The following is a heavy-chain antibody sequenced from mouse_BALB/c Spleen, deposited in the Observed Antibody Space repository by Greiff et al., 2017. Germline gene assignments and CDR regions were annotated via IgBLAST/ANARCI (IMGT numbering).Heavy chain of an antibody. Sequence: VKLVESGPGLVAPSQSLSITCTVSGFSLTGYGVNWVRQPPGKGLEWLGMIWGDGSTDYNSALKSRLSISKDNSKSQVFLKMNSLQTDDTARYYWASHYGYDGAWFAYWGQGTLVTVSA. CDR2: IWGDGST. CDR3: ASHYGYDGAWFAY. V-gene: IGHV2-6-7*01. J-gene: IGHJ3*01. D-gene: IGHD2-2*01. CDR1: GFSLTGYG.